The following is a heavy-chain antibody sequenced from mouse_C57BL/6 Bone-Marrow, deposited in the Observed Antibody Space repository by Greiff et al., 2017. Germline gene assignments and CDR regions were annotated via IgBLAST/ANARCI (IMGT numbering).Heavy chain of an antibody. Sequence: QVQLQQSGAELVRPGASVTLSCKASGYTFTDYEMHWVKQTPVHGLEWIGAIDPETGGTAYNQKFKGKAILTADKSSSTAYMELRSLTSEDSAVYYCTRESVVAKGYFDYWGQGTTLTVSS. J-gene: IGHJ2*01. CDR3: TRESVVAKGYFDY. D-gene: IGHD1-1*01. CDR2: IDPETGGT. CDR1: GYTFTDYE. V-gene: IGHV1-15*01.